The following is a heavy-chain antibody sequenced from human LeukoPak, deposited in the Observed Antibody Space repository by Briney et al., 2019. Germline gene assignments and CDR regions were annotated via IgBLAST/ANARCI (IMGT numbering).Heavy chain of an antibody. D-gene: IGHD6-6*01. CDR3: ARGDRIAARPGQFDP. Sequence: GASVKVSCKASGYTFTSYYMHWARQAPGQGLEWMGIINPSGGSTSYAQKFQGRVTMTRDTSTSTVYMELSSLRSEDTAVYYCARGDRIAARPGQFDPWGQGTLVTVSS. CDR2: INPSGGST. CDR1: GYTFTSYY. V-gene: IGHV1-46*03. J-gene: IGHJ5*02.